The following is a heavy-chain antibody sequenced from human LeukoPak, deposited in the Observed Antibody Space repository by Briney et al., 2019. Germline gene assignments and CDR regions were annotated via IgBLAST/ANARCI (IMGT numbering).Heavy chain of an antibody. Sequence: GGSLRLSCAASGFSLSGYWMTWVRQAPGKGLEWVANIKDDGSRKHDVDSARGRFTISRDNAKNSLYLGMNSLRAEDTAVYYCARECIDGYYESSGYDLWGQGTLVTVSS. J-gene: IGHJ4*02. V-gene: IGHV3-7*01. CDR2: IKDDGSRK. CDR1: GFSLSGYW. D-gene: IGHD3-22*01. CDR3: ARECIDGYYESSGYDL.